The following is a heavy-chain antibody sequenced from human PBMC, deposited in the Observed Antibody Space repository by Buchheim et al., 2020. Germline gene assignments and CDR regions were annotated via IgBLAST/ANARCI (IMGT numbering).Heavy chain of an antibody. CDR2: ISSSSSTI. CDR1: GFTFSSYS. J-gene: IGHJ4*02. V-gene: IGHV3-48*04. CDR3: ARGSDSGSYQPFDY. D-gene: IGHD1-26*01. Sequence: EVQLVESGGGLVQPGGSLRLSCAASGFTFSSYSMNWVRQAPGKGLEWVSYISSSSSTIYYADSVKGRFTISRDNAKNSLYMQMNSLRAEDTAVYYCARGSDSGSYQPFDYWGQGTL.